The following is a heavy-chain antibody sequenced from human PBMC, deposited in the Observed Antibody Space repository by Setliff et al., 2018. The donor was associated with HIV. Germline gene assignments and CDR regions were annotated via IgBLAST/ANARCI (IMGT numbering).Heavy chain of an antibody. V-gene: IGHV4-38-2*01. J-gene: IGHJ6*02. D-gene: IGHD4-17*01. Sequence: SETLSLTCAVSGYSISSGFYWGWIRQPPGKGLEWIGSTYHSGTTYYYPSLKGRVTISLDTSNNQFSLNLNSVTAADTAVYYCARGGPTVAFGLDVWGQGTTVTVSS. CDR1: GYSISSGFY. CDR3: ARGGPTVAFGLDV. CDR2: TYHSGTT.